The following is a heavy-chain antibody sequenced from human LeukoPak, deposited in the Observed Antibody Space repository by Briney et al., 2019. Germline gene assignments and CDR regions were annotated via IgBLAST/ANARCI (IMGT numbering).Heavy chain of an antibody. CDR1: GGSISSGDYY. CDR2: IYYSGTI. D-gene: IGHD6-19*01. CDR3: ARVVAGVLDH. Sequence: SETLSLTCTVSGGSISSGDYYWSWIRQPPGKGLEWIGYIYYSGTIYYNPSLKSRVTISVDTSKNQFSLKLNSVTAADTALYYCARVVAGVLDHWGQGTLVTVSS. J-gene: IGHJ4*02. V-gene: IGHV4-30-4*01.